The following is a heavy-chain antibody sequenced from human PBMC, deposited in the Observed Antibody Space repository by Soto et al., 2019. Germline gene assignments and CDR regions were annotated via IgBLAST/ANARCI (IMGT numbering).Heavy chain of an antibody. CDR1: GGSISSYY. J-gene: IGHJ6*02. V-gene: IGHV4-4*07. Sequence: QVQLQESGPGLVKPSETLSLTCTVSGGSISSYYWSWIRQPAGKGLEWIGRIYTSGSTNYNPSLKSRVTRSVDTSKNQFSLKLSSVTAADTAVYYCAREVDYDFWSGYDFYYGMDVWGQGTTVTVSS. CDR2: IYTSGST. D-gene: IGHD3-3*01. CDR3: AREVDYDFWSGYDFYYGMDV.